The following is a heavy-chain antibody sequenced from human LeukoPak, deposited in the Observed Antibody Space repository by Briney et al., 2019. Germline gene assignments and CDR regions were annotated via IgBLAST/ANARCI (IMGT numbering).Heavy chain of an antibody. CDR1: GFTFSSYA. CDR2: ISGSGGST. Sequence: GGSLRLSCAASGFTFSSYAMSWVRQAPGKGLEWVSAISGSGGSTYYADSVKGRFTISRDNSKNTLYLQMNSLRAEDTAVYYCARGEGDYYDSSGYYCEFDYWAREPWSPSPQ. D-gene: IGHD3-22*01. J-gene: IGHJ4*02. CDR3: ARGEGDYYDSSGYYCEFDY. V-gene: IGHV3-23*01.